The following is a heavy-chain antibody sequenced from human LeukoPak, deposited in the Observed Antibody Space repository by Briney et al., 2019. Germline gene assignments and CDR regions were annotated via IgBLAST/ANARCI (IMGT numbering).Heavy chain of an antibody. CDR3: ASDSISMNAFDA. V-gene: IGHV4-59*11. J-gene: IGHJ3*01. CDR1: GDSFTTHY. D-gene: IGHD3-22*01. Sequence: SETLSLTCTVSGDSFTTHYWSWIRQPPGRGLEWIGYISYIGSTNYNPSLKSRVTISIDTSKNEVFLMLTSVTAADTAVYYCASDSISMNAFDAWGQGTMVTASS. CDR2: ISYIGST.